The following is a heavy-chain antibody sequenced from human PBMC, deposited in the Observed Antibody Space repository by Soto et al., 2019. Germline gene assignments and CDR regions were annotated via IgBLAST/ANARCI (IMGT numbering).Heavy chain of an antibody. V-gene: IGHV1-18*01. Sequence: QVQLVQSGAEVKKPGPSVKVSCKASAYTFTSYGISWVRQAPGQGLEWMGWISAYNGNTNYAQKLQGRVTMTTDTSTSTAYMELRSLRSDDTAVYYCARGGRGTMVRGVPIPFDYWGQGTLVTVSS. D-gene: IGHD3-10*01. CDR1: AYTFTSYG. CDR3: ARGGRGTMVRGVPIPFDY. J-gene: IGHJ4*02. CDR2: ISAYNGNT.